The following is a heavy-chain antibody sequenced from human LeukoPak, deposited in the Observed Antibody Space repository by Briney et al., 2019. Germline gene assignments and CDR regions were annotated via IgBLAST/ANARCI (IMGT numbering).Heavy chain of an antibody. CDR1: GGSISSYY. D-gene: IGHD1-20*01. V-gene: IGHV4-59*01. CDR2: IYYSGST. J-gene: IGHJ5*02. CDR3: ARVGNNWNDLYNWFDP. Sequence: KTSETLSLTCTVSGGSISSYYWSWIRQPPGKGLEWIGYIYYSGSTNYNPSLESRVTISVDTSKNQFSLKLSSVTAADTAVYYCARVGNNWNDLYNWFDPWGQGTLVTVSS.